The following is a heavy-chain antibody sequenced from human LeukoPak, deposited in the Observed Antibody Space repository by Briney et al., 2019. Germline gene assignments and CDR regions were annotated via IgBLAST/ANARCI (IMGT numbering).Heavy chain of an antibody. D-gene: IGHD3-22*01. CDR3: ARDGPTTYYYDSSGYYLDY. CDR1: GFTFSDYS. J-gene: IGHJ4*02. CDR2: IDGSGDTI. Sequence: GESLRLSCAASGFTFSDYSMNWVRQAPGKGLEWVSYIDGSGDTIYYSDSVKGRFTISRDNAKNSLDLQMNSLRAEDTAVYYCARDGPTTYYYDSSGYYLDYWGQGTLVTVSS. V-gene: IGHV3-48*01.